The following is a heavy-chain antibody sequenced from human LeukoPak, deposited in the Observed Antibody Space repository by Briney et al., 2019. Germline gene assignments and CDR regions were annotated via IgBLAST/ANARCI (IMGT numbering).Heavy chain of an antibody. CDR2: IYYRSRWHY. CDR3: VSGGDWGFGWYFDV. D-gene: IGHD7-27*01. V-gene: IGHV6-1*01. J-gene: IGHJ2*01. CDR1: GDSVSSNSGS. Sequence: SQTLSLTCAISGDSVSSNSGSWSWIRQSPSRRPEWLGRIYYRSRWHYEHAVSVQNRISISPDTTKNQFSLQLNSMSPDDSAVYYCVSGGDWGFGWYFDVWGRGALVTVSS.